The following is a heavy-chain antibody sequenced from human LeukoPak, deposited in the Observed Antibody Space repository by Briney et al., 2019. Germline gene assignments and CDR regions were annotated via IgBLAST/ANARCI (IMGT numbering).Heavy chain of an antibody. J-gene: IGHJ4*02. CDR3: ARGVVVVPAANSPYYFDY. Sequence: GGSLRLSCAASGFTFSSYAMSWVRQAPGKGLEWVSAISGSGGSTYYADSVKGRFTISRDNSKNTLYLQMNSLRAEDTAVYYCARGVVVVPAANSPYYFDYWGQGTLVTVSS. D-gene: IGHD2-2*01. CDR2: ISGSGGST. CDR1: GFTFSSYA. V-gene: IGHV3-23*01.